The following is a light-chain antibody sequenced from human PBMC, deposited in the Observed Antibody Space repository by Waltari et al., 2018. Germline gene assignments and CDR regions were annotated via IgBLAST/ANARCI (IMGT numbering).Light chain of an antibody. Sequence: DIQMTQSPSTLSASVGDRVTITCRASQNINRWLAWYQQKPGTAPKLVILKASGLEDGVPSRFSGSRSGTEFTLTISSLQPDDFAAYYCQQYSAYPWTFGQGTKVEI. V-gene: IGKV1-5*03. J-gene: IGKJ1*01. CDR1: QNINRW. CDR3: QQYSAYPWT. CDR2: KAS.